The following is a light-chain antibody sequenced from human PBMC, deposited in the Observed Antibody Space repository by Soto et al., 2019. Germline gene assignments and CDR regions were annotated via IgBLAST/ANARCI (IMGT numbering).Light chain of an antibody. Sequence: DVQMTQSPASLSASVGDRVTITCRASQSISKNLNWYQHKVGKAPQLLIYSASDSQAGVPSRFSGSGSGTDFTLIISGLQPEDFATYYCQQLNSYPLFGGGTKVDIK. V-gene: IGKV1-39*01. CDR1: QSISKN. J-gene: IGKJ4*01. CDR3: QQLNSYPL. CDR2: SAS.